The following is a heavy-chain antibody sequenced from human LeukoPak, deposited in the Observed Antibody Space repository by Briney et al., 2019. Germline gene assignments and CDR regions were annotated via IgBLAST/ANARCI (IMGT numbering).Heavy chain of an antibody. J-gene: IGHJ5*02. CDR1: GGSISSYY. CDR3: ARAGGRLVPAAYWFDP. Sequence: SETLSLTCTVSGGSISSYYWSWIRQPPGKGLEWIGYIYYSGSTYYNPSLKSRVTISVDTSKNQFSLKLSSVTAADTAVYYCARAGGRLVPAAYWFDPWGQGTLVTVSS. V-gene: IGHV4-30-4*08. CDR2: IYYSGST. D-gene: IGHD2-2*01.